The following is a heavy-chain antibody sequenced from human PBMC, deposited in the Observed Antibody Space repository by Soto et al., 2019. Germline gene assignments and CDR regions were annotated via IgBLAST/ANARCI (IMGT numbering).Heavy chain of an antibody. Sequence: SETLSLTCAVYGGSFSGYYWSWIRQPPGKGLEWIGEINHSGSTNYNPSLKSRVTISVDTSKNQFSLKLSRLRSDDTAVYYCARGSGFPDFDYWGQGTLVTVSS. CDR1: GGSFSGYY. J-gene: IGHJ4*02. CDR3: ARGSGFPDFDY. CDR2: INHSGST. V-gene: IGHV4-34*01. D-gene: IGHD6-19*01.